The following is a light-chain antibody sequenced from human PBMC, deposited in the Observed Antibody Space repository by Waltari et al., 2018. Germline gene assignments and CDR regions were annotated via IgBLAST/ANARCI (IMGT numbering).Light chain of an antibody. V-gene: IGKV6D-21*02. CDR1: QNIDIS. CDR2: YAS. J-gene: IGKJ2*01. Sequence: EVVLTQSPNFQSVTPREKVTITCRASQNIDISLHWYQQKPGQSPKPLIKYASQSISGVPSRFSGSGSGTEFTLTITGLETEDAAAYYCHQSRSLPHTFGQGTKLEIK. CDR3: HQSRSLPHT.